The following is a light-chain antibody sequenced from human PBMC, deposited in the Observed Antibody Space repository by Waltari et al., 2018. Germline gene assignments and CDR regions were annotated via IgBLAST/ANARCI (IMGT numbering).Light chain of an antibody. J-gene: IGKJ1*01. CDR2: GAS. Sequence: DIVLTQSPGTLSLSPGVRAILSCRASQSVGRTLAWYQQKPGQAPRLLIYGASNRATGIPDRFSGSGSGTDFSLTISRLEPEDFSVYYCQHYVRLPVTFGQGTRVEI. CDR1: QSVGRT. V-gene: IGKV3-20*01. CDR3: QHYVRLPVT.